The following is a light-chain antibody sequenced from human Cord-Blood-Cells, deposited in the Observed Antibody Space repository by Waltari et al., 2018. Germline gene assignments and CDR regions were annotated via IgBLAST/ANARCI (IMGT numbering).Light chain of an antibody. Sequence: DIQMTQSPSSLSASVGDRVTITCQASQAISNYLNWYQQNPGKAPKLLIYDASNWETGVPSRCSGSGSGTDFTLTISSLQPEDIATYYCRQYDNLPPTFGQGTKVEIK. CDR3: RQYDNLPPT. J-gene: IGKJ1*01. CDR1: QAISNY. V-gene: IGKV1-33*01. CDR2: DAS.